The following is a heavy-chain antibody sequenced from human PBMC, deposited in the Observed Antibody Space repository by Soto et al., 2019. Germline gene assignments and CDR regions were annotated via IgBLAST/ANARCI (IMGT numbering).Heavy chain of an antibody. D-gene: IGHD3-10*01. V-gene: IGHV1-3*01. CDR2: INAGNGNT. CDR1: GYTFTSYA. J-gene: IGHJ4*02. Sequence: QVQLVQSGAEVKKPGASVKVSCKASGYTFTSYAMHWVRQAPGQRREWMGWINAGNGNTKYSQKFQGRVTITRDTSASPAYMELSRLRSEDTAVYYCARDESSFITAYFDYWGQGTLVTVSS. CDR3: ARDESSFITAYFDY.